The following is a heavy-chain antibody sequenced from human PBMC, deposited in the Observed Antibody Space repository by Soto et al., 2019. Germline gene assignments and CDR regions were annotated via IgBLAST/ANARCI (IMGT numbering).Heavy chain of an antibody. D-gene: IGHD2-2*01. CDR1: GGSISSYY. J-gene: IGHJ6*02. CDR3: ARHVPYCSDTSHCAYGMDV. CDR2: IYYSGST. V-gene: IGHV4-59*08. Sequence: QVQLQESGPGLVKPSETLSLTCTVSGGSISSYYWSWIRQPPGKGLEWIGYIYYSGSTNYNPSLKSRFTISVGTAKNQFYLKLSSVTDADTAVYYCARHVPYCSDTSHCAYGMDVCGQGTTVPVSS.